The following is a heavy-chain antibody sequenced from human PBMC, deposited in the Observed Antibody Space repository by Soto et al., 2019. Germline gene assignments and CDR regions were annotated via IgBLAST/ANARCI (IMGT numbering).Heavy chain of an antibody. J-gene: IGHJ4*02. CDR3: ARDGDIRYYYDSSGGYFDF. CDR1: GFTFSSYA. D-gene: IGHD3-22*01. Sequence: QVQLVESGGGVVQPGRSLRLSCAASGFTFSSYAMHWVRQAPGKGLEWVAVISYDGSNKYYADSVKGRFTISRDNSKNTLYLQMNSLRAEDTAVYYCARDGDIRYYYDSSGGYFDFWGPGTLVTVSS. CDR2: ISYDGSNK. V-gene: IGHV3-30-3*01.